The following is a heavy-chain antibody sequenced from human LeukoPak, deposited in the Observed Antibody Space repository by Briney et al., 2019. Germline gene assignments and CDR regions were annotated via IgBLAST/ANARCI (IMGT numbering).Heavy chain of an antibody. CDR3: ARDQAAVADFDY. V-gene: IGHV4-30-4*08. J-gene: IGHJ4*02. Sequence: PSETPSLTCTVSGGSISSGDYYWSWIRQPPGKGLEWIGYIYYSGSTYYNPSLKSRVTISVDTSKDQFSLKLSSVTAADTAVYYCARDQAAVADFDYWGQGTLVTVSS. CDR1: GGSISSGDYY. CDR2: IYYSGST. D-gene: IGHD6-19*01.